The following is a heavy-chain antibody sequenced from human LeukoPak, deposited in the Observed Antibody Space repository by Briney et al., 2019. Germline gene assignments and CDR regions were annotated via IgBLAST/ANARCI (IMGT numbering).Heavy chain of an antibody. Sequence: SETLSLTCTVSGGSISNYYWNWIRQPPGKGLEWIGYIYYTGSTNYNPSLKSRVTMSVDTSKNQFSLELTSVTAADTAVYYCATSPLLTYSSGYCDYWGQGTLVTVSS. CDR1: GGSISNYY. J-gene: IGHJ4*02. V-gene: IGHV4-59*12. CDR2: IYYTGST. D-gene: IGHD3-22*01. CDR3: ATSPLLTYSSGYCDY.